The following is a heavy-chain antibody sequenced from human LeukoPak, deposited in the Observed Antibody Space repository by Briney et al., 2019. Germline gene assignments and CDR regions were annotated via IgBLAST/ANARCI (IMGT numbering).Heavy chain of an antibody. Sequence: PSETLSLTCTVSGGSISSSSYSWTWIRQPPGKGLEWIGSIHYDGNTYYKPSLRSRVTMSVDTSNQFSLRLSSATAADTATYYCARRSLNNYGHYYWGQGTLVTVSS. J-gene: IGHJ4*02. CDR1: GGSISSSSYS. D-gene: IGHD4-17*01. CDR2: IHYDGNT. V-gene: IGHV4-39*01. CDR3: ARRSLNNYGHYY.